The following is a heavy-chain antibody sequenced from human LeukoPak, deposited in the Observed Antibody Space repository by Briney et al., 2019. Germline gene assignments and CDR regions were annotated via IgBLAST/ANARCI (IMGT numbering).Heavy chain of an antibody. CDR3: ARLTTAIGPFNY. D-gene: IGHD3-22*01. CDR1: GYTFTSYY. CDR2: IDPSGGST. V-gene: IGHV1-46*01. Sequence: ASVKVSCKESGYTFTSYYIHWVRQAPGQGLEWMGVIDPSGGSTSFAQKFQGRVTMTRDTSTSTVYMELSSLTSEDTAVFYCARLTTAIGPFNYWGQGTLVTVSS. J-gene: IGHJ4*02.